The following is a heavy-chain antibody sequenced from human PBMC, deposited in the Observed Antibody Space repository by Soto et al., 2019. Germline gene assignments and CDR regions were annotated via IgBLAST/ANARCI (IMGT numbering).Heavy chain of an antibody. CDR1: GGTFSSYA. D-gene: IGHD6-6*01. Sequence: ASVKVSCKASGGTFSSYAISWVRQAPGQGLEWMGGIIPIFGIANYAQKFQGRVTITADKSTSTAYMELSSLRSEDTAVYYCARTLESSSYSYYYMDVWGKGTTVTVSS. CDR3: ARTLESSSYSYYYMDV. V-gene: IGHV1-69*10. CDR2: IIPIFGIA. J-gene: IGHJ6*03.